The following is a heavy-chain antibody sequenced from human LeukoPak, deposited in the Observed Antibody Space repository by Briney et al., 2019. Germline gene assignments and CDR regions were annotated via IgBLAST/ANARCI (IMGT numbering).Heavy chain of an antibody. D-gene: IGHD3-10*01. CDR3: ARAATGLWFGELLFWFDP. CDR2: IYYSGST. CDR1: GGSISSGDYY. J-gene: IGHJ5*02. V-gene: IGHV4-30-4*01. Sequence: PSETLSLTCTVSGGSISSGDYYWSWIRQPPGKGLEWIGYIYYSGSTYYNPSLKSRVTISVDTSKNQFSLKLSSVTAADTAVYYCARAATGLWFGELLFWFDPWGQGTLVTVSS.